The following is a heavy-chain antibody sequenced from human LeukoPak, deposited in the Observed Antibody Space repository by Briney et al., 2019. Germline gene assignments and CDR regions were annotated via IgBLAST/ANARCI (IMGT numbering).Heavy chain of an antibody. CDR3: ARGHGWFDP. CDR1: GFSFSDSW. J-gene: IGHJ5*02. V-gene: IGHV3-7*05. Sequence: SGGSLRLSCAASGFSFSDSWMTWVRQAPGKGLEWVANIEQYASEKNYVDSVKGRFTISRDNAKNSLYLQMNILRAEDAAVYYCARGHGWFDPWGQGTLVTVSS. CDR2: IEQYASEK.